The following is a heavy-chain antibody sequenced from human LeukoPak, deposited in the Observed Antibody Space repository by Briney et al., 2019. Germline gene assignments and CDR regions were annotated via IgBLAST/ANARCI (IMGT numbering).Heavy chain of an antibody. CDR3: ARVTLTPH. CDR2: ITGSGSDT. Sequence: PGGSLRLSCAASGFTFSNFAMSWVRQAPGKELEWVSSITGSGSDTYYADSVKGRFTISRDNAKNTLYLQMNSLRAEDTAVYYCARVTLTPHWGQGTLVTVSS. D-gene: IGHD2-15*01. V-gene: IGHV3-23*01. CDR1: GFTFSNFA. J-gene: IGHJ4*02.